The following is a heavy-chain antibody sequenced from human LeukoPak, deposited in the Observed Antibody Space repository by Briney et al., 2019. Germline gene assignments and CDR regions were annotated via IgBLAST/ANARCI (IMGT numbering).Heavy chain of an antibody. CDR2: IYYSGST. J-gene: IGHJ5*02. Sequence: SETLSLTCTVSGGSISSHYWSWIRQPPGKGLEWIGYIYYSGSTNYNPSLKSRVTISVDTSKNQFSLKLSSVTAADTAVYYCARVLGLGMINWFDPWGQETLVTVSS. CDR3: ARVLGLGMINWFDP. D-gene: IGHD7-27*01. CDR1: GGSISSHY. V-gene: IGHV4-59*11.